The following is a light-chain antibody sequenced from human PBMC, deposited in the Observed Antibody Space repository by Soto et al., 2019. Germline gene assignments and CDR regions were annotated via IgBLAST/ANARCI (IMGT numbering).Light chain of an antibody. CDR3: QQYGSSPIT. V-gene: IGKV3-20*01. CDR1: QSVNNNY. CDR2: DAS. J-gene: IGKJ2*01. Sequence: EIVLTQSPGTLSLSPGEGATLSCRASQSVNNNYLAWYRHKPGQAPRLLIYDASTMATGIPDTFSGSGSGADFTLTISRLEPEDFAVFYCQQYGSSPITFGQGTKLEIK.